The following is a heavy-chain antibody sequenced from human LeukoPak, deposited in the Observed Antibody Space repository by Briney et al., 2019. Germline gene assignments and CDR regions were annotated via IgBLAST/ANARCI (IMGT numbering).Heavy chain of an antibody. CDR2: IFPGDSGT. J-gene: IGHJ4*02. CDR3: ARWYGPGRGDY. D-gene: IGHD3-10*01. CDR1: GCSFTIYW. Sequence: AESLQISCKGSGCSFTIYWIGWVRQMPGKGLEWMGIIFPGDSGTRYSPSFQGQVTISADKSISTAYLQWSSLKASDTAMYCWARWYGPGRGDYWGQGTVVSVS. V-gene: IGHV5-51*01.